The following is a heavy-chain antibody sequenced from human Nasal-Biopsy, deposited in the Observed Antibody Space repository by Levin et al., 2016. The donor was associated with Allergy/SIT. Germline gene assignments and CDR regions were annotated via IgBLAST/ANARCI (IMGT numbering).Heavy chain of an antibody. V-gene: IGHV3-48*02. CDR2: IRIGANSI. J-gene: IGHJ4*02. D-gene: IGHD4-23*01. CDR3: ARDDRWSFDY. Sequence: GGSLRLSCTASGFTFVDYSFNWVRQAPGKGLEWLSYIRIGANSIHYADSVKDRFIISRDNAKNSIYLQMNSLRDEDTAVYYCARDDRWSFDYWGQGVLVAVSS. CDR1: GFTFVDYS.